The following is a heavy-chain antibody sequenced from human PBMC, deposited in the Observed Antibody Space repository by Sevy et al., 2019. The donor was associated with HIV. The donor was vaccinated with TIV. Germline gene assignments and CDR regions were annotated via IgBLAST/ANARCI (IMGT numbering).Heavy chain of an antibody. J-gene: IGHJ4*02. V-gene: IGHV3-30-3*01. CDR2: ISYDGSNK. D-gene: IGHD3-22*01. CDR1: GFTFSSYA. CDR3: ARNPDYDSSGYQHPFDY. Sequence: GGSLRLSCAASGFTFSSYAMHWVRQAPGKGLEWVAVISYDGSNKYYADSVKGRFTISRDKSKNTLYLQMNSRRAEDTAVYYCARNPDYDSSGYQHPFDYWGQGTLVTVSS.